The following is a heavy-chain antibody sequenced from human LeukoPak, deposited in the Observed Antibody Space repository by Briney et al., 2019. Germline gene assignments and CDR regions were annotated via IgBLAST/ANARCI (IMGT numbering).Heavy chain of an antibody. CDR1: GFTFSSYS. V-gene: IGHV3-48*04. J-gene: IGHJ4*02. Sequence: GGSLRLSCAASGFTFSSYSMNWVRQAPGKGPEWVSYISSSSSTIYYADSVKGRFTISRDNAKNTLYLQMNSLRAEDTAVYYCARVGVFANYCSGGSCYMDYWGQGTLVTVSS. CDR2: ISSSSSTI. D-gene: IGHD2-15*01. CDR3: ARVGVFANYCSGGSCYMDY.